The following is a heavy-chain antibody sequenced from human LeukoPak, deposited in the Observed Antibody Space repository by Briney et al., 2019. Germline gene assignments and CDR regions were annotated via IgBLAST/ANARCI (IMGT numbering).Heavy chain of an antibody. CDR3: AKVRKGVGAFDL. V-gene: IGHV3-23*01. J-gene: IGHJ3*01. CDR1: GFNFSIYA. CDR2: ISASDATT. Sequence: PAGSLRLSCTASGFNFSIYAMSWIRQAPGRGLQWLSGISASDATTYYSDSLKRRFTFSRDISKNTLYLQINSLRAEDTAIYNCAKVRKGVGAFDLWGQGTMVTVSS. D-gene: IGHD3-16*01.